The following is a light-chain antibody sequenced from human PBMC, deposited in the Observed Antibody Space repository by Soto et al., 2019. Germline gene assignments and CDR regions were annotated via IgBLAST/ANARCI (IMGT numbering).Light chain of an antibody. CDR2: DAS. V-gene: IGKV3-11*01. J-gene: IGKJ3*01. CDR3: QQRSNLFT. Sequence: EIVLTQSPATLSLSQRERATLSCRASQSLSNFLAWYQQKPGQAHRLLIYDASHRATGIPVRFSGSGSGTDFTLTISSLEPEDFSVYYCQQRSNLFTFGPGTTVEIK. CDR1: QSLSNF.